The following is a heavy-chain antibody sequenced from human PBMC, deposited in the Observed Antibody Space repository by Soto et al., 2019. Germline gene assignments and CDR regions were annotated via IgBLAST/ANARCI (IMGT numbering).Heavy chain of an antibody. Sequence: PGASLKISCKGSGYSFTSYWIGWVRQMPGKGLEWMGIIYPGDSDTRYSPSFQGQVTISADKSISTAYLQWSSLKASDTAMYYCARLDYSNYLLYYYGMDVWGQGTTVTVSS. CDR2: IYPGDSDT. J-gene: IGHJ6*02. D-gene: IGHD4-4*01. CDR3: ARLDYSNYLLYYYGMDV. CDR1: GYSFTSYW. V-gene: IGHV5-51*01.